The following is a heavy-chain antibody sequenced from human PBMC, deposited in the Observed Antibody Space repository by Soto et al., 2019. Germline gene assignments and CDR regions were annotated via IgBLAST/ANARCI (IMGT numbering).Heavy chain of an antibody. V-gene: IGHV1-69*13. J-gene: IGHJ5*02. CDR3: ARESSIAVAHNWFDP. Sequence: ASVKVSCKASGGTFSSYAISWVRQAPGQGLEWMGGIIPIFGTANYAQKFQGRVTITADESTSTAYMELSSLRSEDTAVYYCARESSIAVAHNWFDPWGQGTLVTVSS. CDR1: GGTFSSYA. D-gene: IGHD6-19*01. CDR2: IIPIFGTA.